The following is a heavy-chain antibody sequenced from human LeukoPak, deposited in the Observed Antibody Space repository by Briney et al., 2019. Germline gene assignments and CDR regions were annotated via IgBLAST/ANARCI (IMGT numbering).Heavy chain of an antibody. V-gene: IGHV4-39*01. J-gene: IGHJ4*02. CDR1: GGPISSSSYY. Sequence: SETLSLTCTVSGGPISSSSYYWGWIRQPPGKGLEWIGSIYYSGSTYYNPSPKSRVTTSVDTSKNQSSLILSSVTAADTAVYYCARLMWSWSLDYWGQGTLVTVSS. D-gene: IGHD2-21*01. CDR3: ARLMWSWSLDY. CDR2: IYYSGST.